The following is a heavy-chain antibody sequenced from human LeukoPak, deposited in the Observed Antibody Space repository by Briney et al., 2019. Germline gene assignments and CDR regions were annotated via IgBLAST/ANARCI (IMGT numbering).Heavy chain of an antibody. Sequence: GGSLRLSCAASGFTFNSYAMHWVRQAPGKGLEWVTVISYDGRNEYYADSVKGRFTISRDNSRNTLYLQMNSLRPDDTALYYCARDQASGSRRGDCDYWGQGTLVTVSS. CDR1: GFTFNSYA. D-gene: IGHD1-26*01. CDR3: ARDQASGSRRGDCDY. CDR2: ISYDGRNE. J-gene: IGHJ4*02. V-gene: IGHV3-30*04.